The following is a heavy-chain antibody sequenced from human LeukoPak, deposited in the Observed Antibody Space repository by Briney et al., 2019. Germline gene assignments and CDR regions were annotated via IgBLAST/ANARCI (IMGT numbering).Heavy chain of an antibody. Sequence: GGSLRLSCAASGFTFSSYAMHWVRQAPGEGLEWVAVISYDGSNKYYADSVKGRFTISRDNSKNTLYLQMNSLRAEDTAVYYCARDEDIVVVPAAPDYWGQGTLVTVSS. V-gene: IGHV3-30*04. J-gene: IGHJ4*02. CDR2: ISYDGSNK. CDR1: GFTFSSYA. CDR3: ARDEDIVVVPAAPDY. D-gene: IGHD2-2*01.